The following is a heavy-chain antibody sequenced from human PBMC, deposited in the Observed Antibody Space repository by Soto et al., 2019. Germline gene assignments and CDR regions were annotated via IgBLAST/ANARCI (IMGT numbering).Heavy chain of an antibody. V-gene: IGHV1-69*01. CDR2: IIPIFNSA. D-gene: IGHD5-12*01. Sequence: QVQLVQPGAEVKRPGSSVKVSCKASGGTFNNYALSWVRQAPGQGLEWVGGIIPIFNSANYAQKFQGRVTITADDSTSTAYMELRSLRPDDTAVYYCAREVTVASYSFDFWGQGTLVTVSS. CDR1: GGTFNNYA. J-gene: IGHJ4*02. CDR3: AREVTVASYSFDF.